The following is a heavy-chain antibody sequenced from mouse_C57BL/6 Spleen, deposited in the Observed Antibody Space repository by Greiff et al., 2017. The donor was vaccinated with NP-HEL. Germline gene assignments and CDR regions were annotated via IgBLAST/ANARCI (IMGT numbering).Heavy chain of an antibody. D-gene: IGHD2-13*01. V-gene: IGHV1-81*01. Sequence: QVQLQQSGAELARPGASVKLSCKASGYTFTSYGISWVKQRTGQGLEWIGEIYPRSGNTYYNEKFKGKATLTADKSSSTAYMELRSLTSEDSAVYFCAKSRVYGDARGGHSFDYWGQGTTLTVSS. J-gene: IGHJ2*01. CDR1: GYTFTSYG. CDR2: IYPRSGNT. CDR3: AKSRVYGDARGGHSFDY.